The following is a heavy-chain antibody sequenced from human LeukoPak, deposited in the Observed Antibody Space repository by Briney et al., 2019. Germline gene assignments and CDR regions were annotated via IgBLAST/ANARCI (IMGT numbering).Heavy chain of an antibody. Sequence: ASVKVSCKVSGYTLTELSMHWVRQAPGQGLEWMGIINPSGGSTSYAQKFQGRVTMTRDMSTSTVYMELSSLRSEDTAVYYCARLRTIGYYNYYMDVWGKGTTVTISS. CDR2: INPSGGST. CDR3: ARLRTIGYYNYYMDV. D-gene: IGHD4-17*01. V-gene: IGHV1-46*01. J-gene: IGHJ6*03. CDR1: GYTLTELS.